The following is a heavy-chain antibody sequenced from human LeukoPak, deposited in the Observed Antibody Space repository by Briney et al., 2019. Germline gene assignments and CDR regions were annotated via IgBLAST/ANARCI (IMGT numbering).Heavy chain of an antibody. D-gene: IGHD2-15*01. J-gene: IGHJ1*01. V-gene: IGHV1-69*01. CDR2: IIPIFGTA. Sequence: SVKVSCKASGGTFSSYAISWVRQAPGQGLEWMGGIIPIFGTANYAQKFQGRVTITADESTSTAYMELSSLRSEDTAVYYCARGIGYCSGGSCYSRYFQHWGQGTLVTVSS. CDR1: GGTFSSYA. CDR3: ARGIGYCSGGSCYSRYFQH.